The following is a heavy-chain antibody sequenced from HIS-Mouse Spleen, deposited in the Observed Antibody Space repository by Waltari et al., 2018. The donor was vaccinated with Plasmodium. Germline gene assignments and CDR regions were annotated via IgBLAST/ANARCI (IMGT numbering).Heavy chain of an antibody. J-gene: IGHJ4*02. D-gene: IGHD4-4*01. CDR1: GGSISSSSYY. CDR3: AREKYSNYFDY. V-gene: IGHV4-39*07. Sequence: QLQLQESGPGLVKPSETLSLTCTVSGGSISSSSYYWGWIRQPPGKGLEWIGSIYYRGGTYYNPSLKSRVTISVDTSKNQVSLKLSSVTAADTAVYYCAREKYSNYFDYWGQGTLVTVSS. CDR2: IYYRGGT.